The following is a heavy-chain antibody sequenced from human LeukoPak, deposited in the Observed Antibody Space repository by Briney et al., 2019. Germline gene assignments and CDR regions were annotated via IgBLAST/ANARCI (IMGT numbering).Heavy chain of an antibody. CDR3: ARAVDTALPFDY. J-gene: IGHJ4*02. D-gene: IGHD5-18*01. Sequence: SETLSLTCTVSGGSISSYYWSWIRQPPGKGLEWIGYIYYSGSTNYNPSLKSRVTISVDTSKNQFSLKLSSVTAADAAVYYCARAVDTALPFDYWGQGTLVTVSS. CDR1: GGSISSYY. V-gene: IGHV4-59*01. CDR2: IYYSGST.